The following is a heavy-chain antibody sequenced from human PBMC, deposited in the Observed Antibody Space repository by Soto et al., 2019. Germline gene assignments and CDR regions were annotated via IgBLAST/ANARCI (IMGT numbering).Heavy chain of an antibody. Sequence: GGSLRLSCAASGFTFSNAWMSWVRQAPGKGLEWVGRIKSKTDGGTTDYAAPVKGRFTISRDDSKNTLYLQMNSLKTEDTAVYYCTTDMGYGGNSEDLNEALHDYWGQGTLVTVSS. CDR1: GFTFSNAW. CDR2: IKSKTDGGTT. J-gene: IGHJ4*02. CDR3: TTDMGYGGNSEDLNEALHDY. D-gene: IGHD4-17*01. V-gene: IGHV3-15*01.